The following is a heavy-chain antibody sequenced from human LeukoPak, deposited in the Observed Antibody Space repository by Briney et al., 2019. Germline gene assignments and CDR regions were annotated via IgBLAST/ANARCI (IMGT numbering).Heavy chain of an antibody. Sequence: GGSLRLSCAASGFTFSSYAMSWVRQAPGKGLEWVAFIRYDGSNKYYADSVKGRFTISRDNSKNTLYLQMNSLRAEDTALFYCAKDIGPIALDAFDIWGQGTMVTVSS. CDR1: GFTFSSYA. V-gene: IGHV3-30*02. CDR2: IRYDGSNK. D-gene: IGHD6-13*01. CDR3: AKDIGPIALDAFDI. J-gene: IGHJ3*02.